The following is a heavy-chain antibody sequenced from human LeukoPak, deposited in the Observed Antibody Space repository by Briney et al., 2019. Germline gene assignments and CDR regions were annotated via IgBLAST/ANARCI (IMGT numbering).Heavy chain of an antibody. CDR2: INHDGYI. CDR3: ARGPNRVAAASY. V-gene: IGHV4-34*01. D-gene: IGHD6-13*01. J-gene: IGHJ4*02. Sequence: SETLSLTCAVYGGSFSGCYWSWIRQPPVKGLEWIGEINHDGYINYNPSLKSRVTISVDTSRNQFSLELTSVTAADTAAYYCARGPNRVAAASYWGQGTLVTVSS. CDR1: GGSFSGCY.